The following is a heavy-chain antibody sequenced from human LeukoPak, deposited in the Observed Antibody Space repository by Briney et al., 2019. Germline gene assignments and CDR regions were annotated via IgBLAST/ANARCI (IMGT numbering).Heavy chain of an antibody. CDR2: ISAYNGNT. D-gene: IGHD3-10*01. V-gene: IGHV1-18*01. CDR1: GYTFTSYG. Sequence: ASVKVSCKASGYTFTSYGISWVRQAPGQGLEWMGWISAYNGNTNYAQKLQGRVTMTTDTPTSTAYMELRSLRSDDTAVHYCAREVWFGELSERTLDYWGQGTLVTVSS. J-gene: IGHJ4*02. CDR3: AREVWFGELSERTLDY.